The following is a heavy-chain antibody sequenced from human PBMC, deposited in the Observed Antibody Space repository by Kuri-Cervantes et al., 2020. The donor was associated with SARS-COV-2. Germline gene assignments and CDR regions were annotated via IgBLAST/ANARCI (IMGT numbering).Heavy chain of an antibody. J-gene: IGHJ3*02. CDR3: ARGFSGYSYGDAFDI. V-gene: IGHV3-48*01. Sequence: LKISCVASGFTFSRYSMNWVRQAPGKGLEWVSYISSSSNTIYYADSVKGRSTISRDNAKNSLYLQMNSLRAEDTAVYYCARGFSGYSYGDAFDIWGQGTMVTVSS. D-gene: IGHD5-18*01. CDR1: GFTFSRYS. CDR2: ISSSSNTI.